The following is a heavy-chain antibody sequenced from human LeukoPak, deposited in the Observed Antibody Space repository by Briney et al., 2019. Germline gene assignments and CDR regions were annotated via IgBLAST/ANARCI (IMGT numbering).Heavy chain of an antibody. J-gene: IGHJ4*02. V-gene: IGHV3-23*01. D-gene: IGHD3-3*01. CDR1: GFTFSSYA. CDR3: AKARLMFGVAEFDY. Sequence: GGSLRLSCGASGFTFSSYAMSWVRQAPGKGLEWVSAISGSGGSTYYADSVKGRFTISRDNSKNTLYLQMNSLRAEDTAVYYCAKARLMFGVAEFDYWGQGTLVTVSS. CDR2: ISGSGGST.